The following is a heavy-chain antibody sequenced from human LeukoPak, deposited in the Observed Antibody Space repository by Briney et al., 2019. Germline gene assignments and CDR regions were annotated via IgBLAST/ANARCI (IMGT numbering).Heavy chain of an antibody. D-gene: IGHD3-22*01. CDR1: GGSISSGGYY. CDR2: IYHSGST. J-gene: IGHJ4*02. V-gene: IGHV4-30-2*01. CDR3: AREGYYDSSGYYQGYYFDY. Sequence: SETLSLTCTVSGGSISSGGYYWSWIRQPPGKGLEWIGYIYHSGSTYYNPSLKSRVTISVDRSKNQFSLKLSSVTAADTAVYYCAREGYYDSSGYYQGYYFDYWGQGTLVTVSS.